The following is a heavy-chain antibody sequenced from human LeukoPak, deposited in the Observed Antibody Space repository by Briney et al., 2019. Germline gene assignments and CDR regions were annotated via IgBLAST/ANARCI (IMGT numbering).Heavy chain of an antibody. D-gene: IGHD3-22*01. J-gene: IGHJ4*02. V-gene: IGHV4-59*01. CDR1: GGSISSYH. CDR3: ARVYYYDSSGYWYFDY. Sequence: SETLSLTCTVSGGSISSYHWSWIRQPPGKGLEWIGYIYYSGSTNYNPSLKSRVTISVDTSKNQFSLKLSSVTAADTAVYYCARVYYYDSSGYWYFDYWGQGTLVTVSS. CDR2: IYYSGST.